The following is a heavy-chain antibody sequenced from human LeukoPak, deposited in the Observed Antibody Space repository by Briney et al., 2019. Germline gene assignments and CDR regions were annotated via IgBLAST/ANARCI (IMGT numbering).Heavy chain of an antibody. CDR1: GYSFTSGHY. CDR3: AGSSTAHSF. CDR2: IYHTGSA. V-gene: IGHV4-38-2*01. Sequence: SETLSLTCSVSGYSFTSGHYWGWIRQPPGKGLEWIANIYHTGSAHYNPSLKSRVTISVDTSKNQFSLKLSSVTAADTAVYYCAGSSTAHSFWGQGTLVTVSS. D-gene: IGHD3-10*01. J-gene: IGHJ4*02.